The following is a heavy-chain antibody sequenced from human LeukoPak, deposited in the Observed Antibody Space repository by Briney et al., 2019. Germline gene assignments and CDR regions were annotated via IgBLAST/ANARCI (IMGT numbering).Heavy chain of an antibody. V-gene: IGHV4-30-2*01. CDR2: IYHSGST. D-gene: IGHD2-2*01. J-gene: IGHJ6*03. Sequence: SETLSLTCTVSGGSISSGGYYWSWIRQPPGKGLEWIGYIYHSGSTYYNPSLKSRVTISVDRSKNQFSLKLSSVTAADTAVYYCARESGYCSSTSCSRDYYYYMDVWGKGTTVTVSS. CDR3: ARESGYCSSTSCSRDYYYYMDV. CDR1: GGSISSGGYY.